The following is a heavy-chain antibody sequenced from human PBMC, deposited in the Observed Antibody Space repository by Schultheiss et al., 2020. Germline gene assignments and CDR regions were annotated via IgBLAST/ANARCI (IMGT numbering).Heavy chain of an antibody. CDR1: GFTVSSNY. J-gene: IGHJ4*02. CDR2: IKSKTDGGTT. D-gene: IGHD3-3*02. Sequence: GSLRLPCAASGFTVSSNYMSWVRQAPGKGLEWVGRIKSKTDGGTTDYAAPVKGRFTISRDNSKNTLYLQMNSLRAEDTAVYYCAKDRRQQTFSLDYWGQGTLVTVSS. V-gene: IGHV3-15*01. CDR3: AKDRRQQTFSLDY.